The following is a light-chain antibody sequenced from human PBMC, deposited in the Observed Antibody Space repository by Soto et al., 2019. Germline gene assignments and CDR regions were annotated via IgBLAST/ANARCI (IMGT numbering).Light chain of an antibody. CDR1: QSISSW. V-gene: IGKV1-5*01. Sequence: DIQRTPSPSTLSSSVVYRVPITCRASQSISSWLAWYKQKQGKAPKLLIYDASSLESGVPSRFSGSGSGKEFTITISSLQNDDLETYYCQQCHRYSSTFGQGTKGDIK. CDR2: DAS. CDR3: QQCHRYSST. J-gene: IGKJ1*01.